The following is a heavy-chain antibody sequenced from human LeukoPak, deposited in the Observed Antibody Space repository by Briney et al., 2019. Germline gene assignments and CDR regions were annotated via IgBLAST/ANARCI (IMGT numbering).Heavy chain of an antibody. V-gene: IGHV3-53*01. Sequence: PGGSLRLACGVSGFTFSSYSMNWVRQAPGKGPEWVSVIYSAGNTYYADSVKGRFTISRDNSKNTVYLQMNSLRAEDTAVYYCARGDDYGGAWYYFDCWGQGTLVTVSS. D-gene: IGHD4-23*01. J-gene: IGHJ4*02. CDR3: ARGDDYGGAWYYFDC. CDR1: GFTFSSYS. CDR2: IYSAGNT.